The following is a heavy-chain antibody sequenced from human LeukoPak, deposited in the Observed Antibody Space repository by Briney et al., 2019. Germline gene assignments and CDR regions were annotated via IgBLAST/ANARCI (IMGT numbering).Heavy chain of an antibody. V-gene: IGHV3-7*01. D-gene: IGHD3-3*01. CDR3: AREAPQTYYEFWSGYFDY. CDR2: IKQDGSEK. J-gene: IGHJ4*02. Sequence: PGGSLRLSCAASGFTFSSYWMSWVRQAPGKGLEWVANIKQDGSEKYYVDSVKGRFTISRDNAKNSLYLQMNSLRAEDTAVYYCAREAPQTYYEFWSGYFDYWGQGTLVTVSS. CDR1: GFTFSSYW.